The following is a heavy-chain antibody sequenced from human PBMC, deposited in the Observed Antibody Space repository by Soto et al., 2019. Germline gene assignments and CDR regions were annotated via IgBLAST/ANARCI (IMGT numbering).Heavy chain of an antibody. CDR1: GGSFSGYY. CDR3: ARKSDYDFWSGYYGQNWFDP. J-gene: IGHJ5*02. V-gene: IGHV4-34*01. D-gene: IGHD3-3*01. CDR2: INHSGGT. Sequence: SETLSLTCAVYGGSFSGYYWSWIRQPPGKGLEWIGEINHSGGTNYNPSLKSRVTISVDTSKNQFSLKLSSVTAADTAVYYCARKSDYDFWSGYYGQNWFDPWGQGTLVTVSS.